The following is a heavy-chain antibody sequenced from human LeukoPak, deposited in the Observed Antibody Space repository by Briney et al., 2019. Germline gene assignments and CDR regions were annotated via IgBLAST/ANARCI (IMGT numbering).Heavy chain of an antibody. CDR3: ARVKKENGGTTNFDY. D-gene: IGHD1-1*01. CDR2: SRNKARSYTT. V-gene: IGHV3-72*01. Sequence: GGSLRLSCAASGFTFSDHYMDWVRQAPGKGLEWVGRSRNKARSYTTSYAASVKGRFTISRDDSKKSVDLQMSSLKSEDTAVYYCARVKKENGGTTNFDYWGQGTLVTVSS. J-gene: IGHJ4*02. CDR1: GFTFSDHY.